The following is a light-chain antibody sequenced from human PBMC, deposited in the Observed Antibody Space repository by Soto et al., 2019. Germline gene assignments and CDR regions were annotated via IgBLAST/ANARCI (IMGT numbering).Light chain of an antibody. CDR2: DAS. J-gene: IGKJ5*01. V-gene: IGKV3-11*01. CDR3: QHRSSWPT. CDR1: QSVSSY. Sequence: EIVLTQSPATLSLSPGERATLSCRASQSVSSYLAWYQQKPGQAPRLLIFDASNRATGIPARFSASGSGTDITRTITSLEPEDFAVYYGQHRSSWPTFGHVTGLEIK.